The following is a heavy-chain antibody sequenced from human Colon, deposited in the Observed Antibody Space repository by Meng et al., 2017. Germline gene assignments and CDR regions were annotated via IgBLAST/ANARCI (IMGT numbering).Heavy chain of an antibody. D-gene: IGHD3-22*01. CDR1: GFTFSSYA. CDR2: ISGSGGST. Sequence: GESLKIPCAASGFTFSSYAMSWVRQAPGKGLEWVSAISGSGGSTYYADSVKGRFTISRDNSKNTLYLQMNSLRAEDTAVYYCAKDYYDSSGYGAFDIWGQGTMVTVSS. J-gene: IGHJ3*02. CDR3: AKDYYDSSGYGAFDI. V-gene: IGHV3-23*01.